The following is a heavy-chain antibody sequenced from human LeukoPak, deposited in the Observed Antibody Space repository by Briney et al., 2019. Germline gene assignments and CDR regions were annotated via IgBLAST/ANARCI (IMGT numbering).Heavy chain of an antibody. CDR3: ARGWYDSSGYYWYFDY. Sequence: SETLSFTCTASGGSISSYYWSWIRQPAGKGLEWIGRIYTSGSTNYNPSLKSRVTMSVDTSKNQFSLKLSSVTAADTAVYYCARGWYDSSGYYWYFDYWGQGTLVTVSS. V-gene: IGHV4-4*07. CDR2: IYTSGST. D-gene: IGHD3-22*01. J-gene: IGHJ4*02. CDR1: GGSISSYY.